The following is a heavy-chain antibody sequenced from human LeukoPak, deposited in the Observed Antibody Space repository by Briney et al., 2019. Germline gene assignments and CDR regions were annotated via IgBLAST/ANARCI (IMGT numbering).Heavy chain of an antibody. D-gene: IGHD3-10*01. CDR3: ARDYYYGSGSYYDDRYYYYYYGMDV. CDR1: GYTFTSYG. J-gene: IGHJ6*02. V-gene: IGHV1-18*01. Sequence: ASVKVSCKASGYTFTSYGISWVRQAPGQGLEWMGWISAYNGNTNYAQKLQGRVTMTTDTSTSTAYMELRSLRSDDTAVYYCARDYYYGSGSYYDDRYYYYYYGMDVWGQGTTVTVSS. CDR2: ISAYNGNT.